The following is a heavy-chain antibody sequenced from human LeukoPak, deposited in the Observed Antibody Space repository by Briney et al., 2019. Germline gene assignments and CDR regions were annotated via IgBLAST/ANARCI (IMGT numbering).Heavy chain of an antibody. Sequence: PSETLSLTCTVSGGSISSGSYYWSWIRQPAGKGLEWIGRIYTSGSTNYNPSLKSRVTISVDTSKNQFSLKLSSVTAADTAVYYCASWRYCSGSSCSRPHAFDIWGQGTMVTVSS. CDR2: IYTSGST. CDR1: GGSISSGSYY. D-gene: IGHD2-15*01. V-gene: IGHV4-61*02. CDR3: ASWRYCSGSSCSRPHAFDI. J-gene: IGHJ3*02.